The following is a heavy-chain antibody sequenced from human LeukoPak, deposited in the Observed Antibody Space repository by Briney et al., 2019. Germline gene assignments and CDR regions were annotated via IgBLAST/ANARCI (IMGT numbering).Heavy chain of an antibody. CDR2: IKKDGSEK. Sequence: GGSLRLSCAASGFTFSNYWMTWVRQAPGKGLECVANIKKDGSEKNYVDSVKGRFTISRDNAKNTLYLQMNSLRDEETAVYYCAREVCSSSFRFDPWGQGTLVTVSS. D-gene: IGHD6-13*01. CDR1: GFTFSNYW. J-gene: IGHJ5*02. V-gene: IGHV3-7*01. CDR3: AREVCSSSFRFDP.